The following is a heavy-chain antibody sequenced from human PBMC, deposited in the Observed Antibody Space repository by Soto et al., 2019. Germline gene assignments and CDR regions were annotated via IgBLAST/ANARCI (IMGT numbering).Heavy chain of an antibody. CDR1: GGSIRSYF. CDR2: VYHNGNT. Sequence: QMQLQASGPGLVKPSETLSPTCTVSGGSIRSYFWSWIRRAPGKKLEWLGYVYHNGNTNYNPSLRSRLTLSVDTSNNRLSLNLKSVTAADAAVYYCAVPGPAGLWGRGTLVTVAS. V-gene: IGHV4-59*01. CDR3: AVPGPAGL. J-gene: IGHJ2*01. D-gene: IGHD7-27*01.